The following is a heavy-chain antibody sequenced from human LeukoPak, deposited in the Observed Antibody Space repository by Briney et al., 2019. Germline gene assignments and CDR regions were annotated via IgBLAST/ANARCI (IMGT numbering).Heavy chain of an antibody. D-gene: IGHD2-2*01. V-gene: IGHV3-23*01. CDR2: ISISGDGT. CDR3: VRAAPRDCSSTSCSLFDN. Sequence: GVSLRLSCVASGFTFNNYAMSWVRRAPGKGLEWVSGISISGDGTYYADSVKGRFTISRDKSYNTLYLQMNSLRAEDTAVYYCVRAAPRDCSSTSCSLFDNWGQGTLVTVSS. J-gene: IGHJ4*02. CDR1: GFTFNNYA.